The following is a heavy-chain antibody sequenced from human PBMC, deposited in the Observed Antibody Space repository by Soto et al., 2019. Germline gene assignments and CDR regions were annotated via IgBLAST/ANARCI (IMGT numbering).Heavy chain of an antibody. CDR1: GFTFSSYA. CDR3: AKTGLYYASPQFHFDY. Sequence: EVQLLESGGGLVQPGGSLRLSCAASGFTFSSYAMSWVRQAPGKGLEWVSAISGSGGSTYYADSVKGRFTISRDNSKNTLYRQMNSLRAEDTAVYYCAKTGLYYASPQFHFDYWGQGTLVTVSS. CDR2: ISGSGGST. D-gene: IGHD3-22*01. J-gene: IGHJ4*02. V-gene: IGHV3-23*01.